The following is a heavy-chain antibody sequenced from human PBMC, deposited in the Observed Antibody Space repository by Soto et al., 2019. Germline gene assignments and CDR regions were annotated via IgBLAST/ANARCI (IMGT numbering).Heavy chain of an antibody. CDR3: ARDYDSSGRYSYYGMDV. D-gene: IGHD3-22*01. V-gene: IGHV1-18*01. CDR2: ISAYNGNT. CDR1: GYTFTSYG. J-gene: IGHJ6*02. Sequence: ASVKVSCKASGYTFTSYGISWVRQAPGQGLEWMGWISAYNGNTNYAQKLQGRITMTTDTSTSTAYMELRSLRSDDTAMYYCARDYDSSGRYSYYGMDVWGRGTTITVSS.